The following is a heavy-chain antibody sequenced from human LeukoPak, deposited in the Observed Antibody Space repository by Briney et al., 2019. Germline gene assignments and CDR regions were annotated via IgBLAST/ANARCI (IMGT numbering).Heavy chain of an antibody. CDR2: ISDSGGST. J-gene: IGHJ6*02. Sequence: LSGGSLRLSCSASGFPFSSYAMHWVRQAPGKGLEYVSAISDSGGSTYYADSVKGRFTISRDNSKNTLYLQMSSLRAEDTAVYFCVRGYSFGPYGMHVWGQGTTVTVSS. V-gene: IGHV3-64D*09. D-gene: IGHD2-15*01. CDR1: GFPFSSYA. CDR3: VRGYSFGPYGMHV.